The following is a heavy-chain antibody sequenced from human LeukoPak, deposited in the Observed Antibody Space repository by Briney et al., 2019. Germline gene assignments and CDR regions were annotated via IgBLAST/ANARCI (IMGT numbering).Heavy chain of an antibody. J-gene: IGHJ4*02. CDR3: ARRSSEQTFDY. CDR1: GGSISSGSYY. D-gene: IGHD3-10*01. V-gene: IGHV4-61*01. CDR2: IYYSGST. Sequence: PSETLSLTCAVSGGSISSGSYYWSWIRQPPGKGLEWIGYIYYSGSTNYNPSLKSRVTISVDTSKNQFSLKLTSVTAADTAVYYCARRSSEQTFDYWGQGTLVTVSS.